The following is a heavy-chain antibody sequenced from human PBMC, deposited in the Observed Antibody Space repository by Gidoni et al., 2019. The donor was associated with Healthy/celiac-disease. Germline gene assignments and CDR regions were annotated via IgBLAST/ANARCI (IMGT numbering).Heavy chain of an antibody. CDR2: IYTSGST. D-gene: IGHD3-3*01. V-gene: IGHV4-61*02. Sequence: QVQLQESGPGLVKPSQTLSLTCTVSGGSISRGSYYWSWIRQPAGKGLEWIGRIYTSGSTNYNPSLKSRVTMSVDTSKNQFSLKLSSVTAADTAVYYCARDNGDFWSGGYYYYGMDVWGQGTTVTVSS. CDR1: GGSISRGSYY. CDR3: ARDNGDFWSGGYYYYGMDV. J-gene: IGHJ6*02.